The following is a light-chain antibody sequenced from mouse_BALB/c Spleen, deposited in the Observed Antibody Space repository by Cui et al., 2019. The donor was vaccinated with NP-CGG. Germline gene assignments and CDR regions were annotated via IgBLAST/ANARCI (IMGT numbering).Light chain of an antibody. CDR3: VLWYSNHWV. CDR2: GTN. CDR1: TGAVTTSNY. J-gene: IGLJ1*01. V-gene: IGLV1*01. Sequence: QAVVTQESALITSPGETVTLTCRSSTGAVTTSNYANWVQEQPDHLFTGLIGGTNNRAPGVPARFSGSLIGDKAALTITGAQTEDEAIYFCVLWYSNHWVFGGGTKLTVL.